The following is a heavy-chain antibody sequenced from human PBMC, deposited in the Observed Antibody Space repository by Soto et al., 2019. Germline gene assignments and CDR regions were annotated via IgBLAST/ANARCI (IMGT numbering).Heavy chain of an antibody. J-gene: IGHJ4*02. D-gene: IGHD3-10*01. CDR2: NIPIFGTA. V-gene: IGHV1-69*06. CDR3: ASLYGSGSYVDY. Sequence: ASVKVSCKASGGTFSSYAISWVRQAPGQGLEWMGGNIPIFGTANYAQKFQGRVTITADKSTSTAYMEMSSLRSEDTAVYYCASLYGSGSYVDYWGQGALVTVSS. CDR1: GGTFSSYA.